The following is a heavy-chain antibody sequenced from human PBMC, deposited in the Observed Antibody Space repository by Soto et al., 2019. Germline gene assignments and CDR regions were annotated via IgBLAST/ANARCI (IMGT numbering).Heavy chain of an antibody. D-gene: IGHD1-26*01. CDR1: GGSISSYY. Sequence: SETLSLTCTVSGGSISSYYWSWIRQPPGKGLEWIGYIYYSGSTNYNPSLKSRVTISVDTSKNQFSLKLSSVTAADTAVYYCARGGASGSYYIDYYGMDVWGQGTTVTVSS. CDR3: ARGGASGSYYIDYYGMDV. CDR2: IYYSGST. J-gene: IGHJ6*02. V-gene: IGHV4-59*08.